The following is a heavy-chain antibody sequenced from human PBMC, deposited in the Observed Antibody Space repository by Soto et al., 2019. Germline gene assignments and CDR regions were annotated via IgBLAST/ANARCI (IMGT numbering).Heavy chain of an antibody. V-gene: IGHV4-59*01. CDR2: IYYSGST. D-gene: IGHD2-21*02. J-gene: IGHJ4*02. CDR1: GGSISSYY. CDR3: ARDGYGGNSHFDY. Sequence: PSETLSLTCTVSGGSISSYYWSWIRQPPGKGLEWIGYIYYSGSTNYNPSLKSRVTISVDTSKNQFSLKLSSVTAADTAVYYCARDGYGGNSHFDYWGQGTLVTVSS.